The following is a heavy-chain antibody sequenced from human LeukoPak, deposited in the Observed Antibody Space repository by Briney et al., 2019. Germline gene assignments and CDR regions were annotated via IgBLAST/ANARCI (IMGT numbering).Heavy chain of an antibody. CDR2: ISSSSSYI. D-gene: IGHD2-2*01. CDR3: ASGYCSSTSCNFDY. V-gene: IGHV3-21*01. J-gene: IGHJ4*02. Sequence: GGSLRLSCAASGVTLNSYWMHWVRQAPGKGLVWVSSISSSSSYIYYADSVKGRFTISRDNAKNSLYLQMNSLRAEDTAVYYCASGYCSSTSCNFDYWGQGTLVTVSS. CDR1: GVTLNSYW.